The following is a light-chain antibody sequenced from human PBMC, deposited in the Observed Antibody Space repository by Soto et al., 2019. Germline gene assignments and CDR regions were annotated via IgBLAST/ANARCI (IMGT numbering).Light chain of an antibody. CDR2: KAS. CDR3: QQYNSYLWT. CDR1: QSISSW. Sequence: IRITQSASSLSASVPERPTITSRASQSISSWLAWYQQKPGKAPKLLIYKASSLESGVPSRFSGSGSGTEFTLTISSLQPDDFATYYCQQYNSYLWTFGQGTKVDIK. V-gene: IGKV1-5*03. J-gene: IGKJ1*01.